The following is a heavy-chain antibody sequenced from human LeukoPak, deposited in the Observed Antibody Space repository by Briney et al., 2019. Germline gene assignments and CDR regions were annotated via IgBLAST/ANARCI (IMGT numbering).Heavy chain of an antibody. J-gene: IGHJ3*02. Sequence: PGGSLRLSCAASGFTFDDYAMHWVRQAPGKGLEWVSGISWNSGSIGYADSVKGRFTISRDNAKNSLYLQMNSLRAEDTALYYCARASGGNAAFDIWGQGTMVTVSS. D-gene: IGHD3-16*01. CDR3: ARASGGNAAFDI. V-gene: IGHV3-9*01. CDR2: ISWNSGSI. CDR1: GFTFDDYA.